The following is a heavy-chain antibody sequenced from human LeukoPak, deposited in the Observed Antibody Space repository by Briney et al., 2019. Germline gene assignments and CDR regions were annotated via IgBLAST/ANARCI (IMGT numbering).Heavy chain of an antibody. CDR2: ISGSGGST. V-gene: IGHV3-23*01. Sequence: PGGSLRLSCTVSGFTVSSNSMSWVRQAPGKGLEWVSAISGSGGSTYYADSVKGRFTISRDNSKNTLYLQMNSLRAEDTAVYYCAKWGGGYDLCHFDYWGQGTLVTVSS. D-gene: IGHD5-12*01. J-gene: IGHJ4*02. CDR1: GFTVSSNS. CDR3: AKWGGGYDLCHFDY.